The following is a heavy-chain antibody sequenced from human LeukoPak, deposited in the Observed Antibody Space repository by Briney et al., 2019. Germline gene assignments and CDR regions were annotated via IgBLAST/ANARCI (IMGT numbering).Heavy chain of an antibody. Sequence: PGGSLRLSCAASGFTVSSYSMNWVRQTPGKGLEWVSSISSSSSYIYYADSVKGRFTISRDNAKNSLYLQMNSLRAEDTAVYYCATAPMVVYWGQGTLVTVSS. D-gene: IGHD3-10*01. J-gene: IGHJ4*02. CDR1: GFTVSSYS. CDR3: ATAPMVVY. CDR2: ISSSSSYI. V-gene: IGHV3-21*01.